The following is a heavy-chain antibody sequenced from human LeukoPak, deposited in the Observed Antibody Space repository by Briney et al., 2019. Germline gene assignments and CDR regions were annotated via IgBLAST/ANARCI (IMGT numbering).Heavy chain of an antibody. CDR1: GGSISSYY. D-gene: IGHD2/OR15-2a*01. Sequence: SETLSLTCTVSGGSISSYYWSWIRQPPGKGLEWIGYIYYSGSINYNPSLKSRVTISVDTSKNQFSLKLSSVTAADTAVYYCARRLAMGYYYYGMDVWGQGTTATVSS. J-gene: IGHJ6*02. CDR3: ARRLAMGYYYYGMDV. V-gene: IGHV4-59*01. CDR2: IYYSGSI.